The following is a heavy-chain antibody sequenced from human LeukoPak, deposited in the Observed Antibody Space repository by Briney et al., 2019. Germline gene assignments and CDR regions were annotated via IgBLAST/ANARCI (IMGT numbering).Heavy chain of an antibody. D-gene: IGHD3-22*01. Sequence: ASVKVSCKASGYTFTGYYMHWVRQAPGQGLEWMGRINPNSGGTNYAQKFQGRVTMTRDTSISTAYMELSRLRSDDTAVYYCARAVPMIVVVITPYYFDYWGQGTLVTVSS. J-gene: IGHJ4*02. CDR2: INPNSGGT. CDR1: GYTFTGYY. V-gene: IGHV1-2*06. CDR3: ARAVPMIVVVITPYYFDY.